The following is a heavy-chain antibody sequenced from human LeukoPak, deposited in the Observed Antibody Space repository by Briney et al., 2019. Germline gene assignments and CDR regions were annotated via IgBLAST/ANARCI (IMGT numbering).Heavy chain of an antibody. J-gene: IGHJ4*02. D-gene: IGHD6-13*01. Sequence: GGSLRLSCAASGFTFSSYAMSWVRQAPGKGLEWVSAISGSGRSTYYADSVKGRFTIFRDNSKTTLYLQMNSLRAEDTAVYFCARDQQQLANFDYWGQGALVTVSS. CDR3: ARDQQQLANFDY. CDR1: GFTFSSYA. V-gene: IGHV3-23*01. CDR2: ISGSGRST.